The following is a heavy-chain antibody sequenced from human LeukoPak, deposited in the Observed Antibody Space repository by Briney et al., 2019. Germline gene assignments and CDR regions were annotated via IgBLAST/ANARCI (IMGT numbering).Heavy chain of an antibody. V-gene: IGHV3-23*01. D-gene: IGHD4-17*01. CDR3: AKVGTTVPHYFDC. Sequence: GGSLRLSCAASGFTFSSYAMSWVRQAPGKGLEWVSGISDSGGSSYYGHSVKGRFTISRDNSKNTLYLQMNGLRAEDTAVYYCAKVGTTVPHYFDCWGQGTLVTVSS. CDR2: ISDSGGSS. CDR1: GFTFSSYA. J-gene: IGHJ4*02.